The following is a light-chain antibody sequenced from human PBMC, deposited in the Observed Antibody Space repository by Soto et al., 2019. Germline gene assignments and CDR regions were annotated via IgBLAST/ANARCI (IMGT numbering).Light chain of an antibody. J-gene: IGKJ1*01. CDR3: QQYYTTPVT. Sequence: DIVMTQSPDSLAVSLGERATINCKSSQSLLHLAWYQQKPGQPPKLLIYWASIRESGVPDRFSGSASGTDFTLTISSLQAEDVAVYYCQQYYTTPVTFGQGTKVEL. CDR1: QSLLH. CDR2: WAS. V-gene: IGKV4-1*01.